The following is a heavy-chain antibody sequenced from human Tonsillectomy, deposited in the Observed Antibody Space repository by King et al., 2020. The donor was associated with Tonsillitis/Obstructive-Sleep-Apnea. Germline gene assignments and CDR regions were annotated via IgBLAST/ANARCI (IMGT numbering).Heavy chain of an antibody. CDR1: GGSISSYY. Sequence: VQLQESGPGLVKPSETLSLTCTVSGGSISSYYWSWIRQPPGKGLEWIGYIYYSGSTNYNPSLKSRVTISVDTSKNQFSLKLSSVTAADTAVYYWARTYYDYIWGSYSPNNWFDPWGQGTLVTVSS. CDR3: ARTYYDYIWGSYSPNNWFDP. J-gene: IGHJ5*02. CDR2: IYYSGST. D-gene: IGHD3-16*01. V-gene: IGHV4-59*01.